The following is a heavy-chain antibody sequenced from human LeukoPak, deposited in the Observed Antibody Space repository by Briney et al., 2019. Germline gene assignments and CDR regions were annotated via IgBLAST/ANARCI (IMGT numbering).Heavy chain of an antibody. V-gene: IGHV1-3*01. CDR3: ARERRWFGESVERDV. Sequence: GASVKVSCKASGYTFTSYAMHWVRQAPGQRLEWMGWINAGNGNTKYSQKFQGRVTITRDTSASTAYMELRSLRSDDTAVYYCARERRWFGESVERDVWGQGTTVTVSS. J-gene: IGHJ6*02. CDR2: INAGNGNT. CDR1: GYTFTSYA. D-gene: IGHD3-10*01.